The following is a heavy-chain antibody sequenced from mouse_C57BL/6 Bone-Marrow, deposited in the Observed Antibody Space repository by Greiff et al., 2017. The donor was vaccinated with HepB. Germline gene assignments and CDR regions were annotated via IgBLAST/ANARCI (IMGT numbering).Heavy chain of an antibody. CDR3: ASQAIYYGNYDWYFDV. V-gene: IGHV5-6*01. CDR1: GFTFSSYG. Sequence: EVMLVESGGDLVKPGRSLKLSCAASGFTFSSYGMSWVRQTPDKRLEWVATISSGGSYTYYPDSVKGRFTISRDNAKNTLYLQMSSLKSEDTAMYYCASQAIYYGNYDWYFDVWGTGTTVTVSS. J-gene: IGHJ1*03. CDR2: ISSGGSYT. D-gene: IGHD2-1*01.